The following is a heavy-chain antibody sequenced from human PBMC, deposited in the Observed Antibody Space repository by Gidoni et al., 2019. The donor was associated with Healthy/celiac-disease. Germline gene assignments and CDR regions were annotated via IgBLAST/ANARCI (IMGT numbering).Heavy chain of an antibody. D-gene: IGHD3-10*01. CDR1: GYTFTSYY. V-gene: IGHV1-46*01. J-gene: IGHJ6*03. CDR3: ARDPKNPKFYYGSGSKGPPYYMDV. Sequence: QVQLVQSGAEVKKPGASVKASCKASGYTFTSYYMHWVRQAPGQGLEWMGISNPSGGSTSYAQKVQGRVTMTRDTSTSTVYMELSSLRSEDTAVYYCARDPKNPKFYYGSGSKGPPYYMDVWGKGTTVTVSS. CDR2: SNPSGGST.